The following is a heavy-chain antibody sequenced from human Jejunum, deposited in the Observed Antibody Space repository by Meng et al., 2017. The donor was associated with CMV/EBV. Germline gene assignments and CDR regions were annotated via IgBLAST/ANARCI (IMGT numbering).Heavy chain of an antibody. CDR2: ITHDGDTI. Sequence: GFSFSSYWVCWVRQAPGKGLECVSRITHDGDTITYADSARGRFTIYRDNAKNTLYLQMNSLRVEDTAVYYCARAPLAAYYYHGMDVWGQGTTVTVSS. D-gene: IGHD2-15*01. CDR3: ARAPLAAYYYHGMDV. V-gene: IGHV3-74*03. J-gene: IGHJ6*02. CDR1: GFSFSSYW.